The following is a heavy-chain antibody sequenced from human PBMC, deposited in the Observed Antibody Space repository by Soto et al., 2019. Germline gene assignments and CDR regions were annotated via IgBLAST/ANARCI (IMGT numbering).Heavy chain of an antibody. Sequence: SETLSLTCTGSGGSIRVQSYYWTWIRHTPGKGLEWVGSSYYSGTSYFNPALKGRVTISVDTSTNQFSLRLTSVTAADTAVYYCTRRYNWNDYYFDPWGQGTLVTVSS. CDR2: SYYSGTS. D-gene: IGHD1-20*01. CDR1: GGSIRVQSYY. V-gene: IGHV4-39*01. CDR3: TRRYNWNDYYFDP. J-gene: IGHJ5*02.